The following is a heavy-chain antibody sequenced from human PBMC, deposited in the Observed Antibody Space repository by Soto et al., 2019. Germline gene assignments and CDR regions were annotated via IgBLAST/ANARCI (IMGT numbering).Heavy chain of an antibody. CDR1: GDSFSSYS. CDR3: TADYGSGSYRFDY. V-gene: IGHV4-59*01. J-gene: IGHJ4*02. D-gene: IGHD3-10*01. Sequence: SETLSLTCTVSGDSFSSYSWAWIRQPPGKGLEWIGYAYNSGSTTYNPSLKSRLTMSVDTSRNQISLNLGSVTAADTAIYYCTADYGSGSYRFDYWGQGTLVTVSS. CDR2: AYNSGST.